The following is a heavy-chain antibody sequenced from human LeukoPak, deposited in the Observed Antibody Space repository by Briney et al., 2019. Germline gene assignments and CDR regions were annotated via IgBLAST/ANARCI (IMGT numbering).Heavy chain of an antibody. Sequence: ASVKVSCKASGYTFTSYGISWVRQAPGQGLEWMGWISAYNGNTNYAQKLQGRVTMTRDTSTSTVYMELNSLRSEDTAVYYCARVIAAAPGGGFDYWGQGTLVTVSS. CDR1: GYTFTSYG. V-gene: IGHV1-18*01. J-gene: IGHJ4*02. CDR2: ISAYNGNT. D-gene: IGHD6-13*01. CDR3: ARVIAAAPGGGFDY.